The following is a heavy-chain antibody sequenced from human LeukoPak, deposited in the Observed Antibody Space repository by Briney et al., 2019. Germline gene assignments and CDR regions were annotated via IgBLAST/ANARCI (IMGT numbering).Heavy chain of an antibody. CDR1: GYSISSGYH. Sequence: SETLSLTCTVSGYSISSGYHWGWIRQPPGKGLEWIGSIYHSGSTYYSPSLRSRVTISVDTSKNQFSLKLSSVTAADTAVYYCARAGTTGTVYYYYMDVWGKGTTVTVSS. CDR2: IYHSGST. D-gene: IGHD1-1*01. V-gene: IGHV4-38-2*02. J-gene: IGHJ6*03. CDR3: ARAGTTGTVYYYYMDV.